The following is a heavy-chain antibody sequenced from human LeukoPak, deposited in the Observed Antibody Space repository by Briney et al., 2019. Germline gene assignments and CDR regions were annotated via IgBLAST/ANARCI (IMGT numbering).Heavy chain of an antibody. D-gene: IGHD3-3*01. CDR3: ASGPPFLKYFEY. CDR1: GFTFSTYV. V-gene: IGHV3-23*01. J-gene: IGHJ4*02. Sequence: GGSLRLSCAASGFTFSTYVMNWFRQAPGKGLEWVSTISVGAEYIFYADSVKGRFTNSRDDSNNALYLQMHSLRAEDTALYYCASGPPFLKYFEYWGQGTLVTVSS. CDR2: ISVGAEYI.